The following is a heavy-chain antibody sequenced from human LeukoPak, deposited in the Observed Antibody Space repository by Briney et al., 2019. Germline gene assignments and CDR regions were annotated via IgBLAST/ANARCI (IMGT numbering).Heavy chain of an antibody. Sequence: GGSLRLSCAASGFTFSSYWMNWARQAPGKGLEWVANIKQDGNGKNYVDSVKGRFTISRDNDKNSLYLQMNSLRAEDTAVYYCAKDSPFGGNWGQGTLVTVSS. CDR1: GFTFSSYW. J-gene: IGHJ4*02. D-gene: IGHD1-26*01. CDR3: AKDSPFGGN. V-gene: IGHV3-7*01. CDR2: IKQDGNGK.